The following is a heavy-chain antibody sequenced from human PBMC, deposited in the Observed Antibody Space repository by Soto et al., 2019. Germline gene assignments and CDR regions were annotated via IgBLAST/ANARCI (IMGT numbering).Heavy chain of an antibody. D-gene: IGHD2-15*01. J-gene: IGHJ4*02. CDR1: GFTFSSYA. Sequence: GGSLRLSCAASGFTFSSYARNWVRQAPGKGLEWVAVRSYDGSNKYNADSVTGRFTISKDNSKKPLYLQMNRMRAEDTAVYYGARDHGIVVAHYFDYWGQGTLVTVSS. CDR2: RSYDGSNK. CDR3: ARDHGIVVAHYFDY. V-gene: IGHV3-30*04.